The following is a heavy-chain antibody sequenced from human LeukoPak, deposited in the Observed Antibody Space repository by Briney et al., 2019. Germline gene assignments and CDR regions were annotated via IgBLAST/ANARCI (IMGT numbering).Heavy chain of an antibody. Sequence: GGSLRLSCVASGVTFRFAAMGCVRQGPGKGLEWVSLISASGGSTYYADSVKGRFTISRDNSKNTVYLQMNSLRAEDTALYYCAKDIQGANWGQGTLVTVSS. CDR3: AKDIQGAN. D-gene: IGHD5-18*01. V-gene: IGHV3-23*01. J-gene: IGHJ4*02. CDR2: ISASGGST. CDR1: GVTFRFAA.